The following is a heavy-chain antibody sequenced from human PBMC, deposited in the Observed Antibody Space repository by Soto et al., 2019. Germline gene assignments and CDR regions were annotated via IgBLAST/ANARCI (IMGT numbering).Heavy chain of an antibody. Sequence: EVQLVETGGGLIQPGGSLRLSCAASGFTVSSNYMSWVRQAPGKGLEWVSVIYSGGSTYYADSVTGRFTISRDNSKNTLYLQMNSLRAEDTAVYYCARDGKPLGIDYYYYGMDVWGQGTTVTVSS. CDR2: IYSGGST. J-gene: IGHJ6*02. D-gene: IGHD6-6*01. CDR3: ARDGKPLGIDYYYYGMDV. CDR1: GFTVSSNY. V-gene: IGHV3-53*02.